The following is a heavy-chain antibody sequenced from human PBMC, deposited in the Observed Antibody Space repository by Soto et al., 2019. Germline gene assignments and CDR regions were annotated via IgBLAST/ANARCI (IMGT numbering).Heavy chain of an antibody. J-gene: IGHJ4*02. D-gene: IGHD3-22*01. CDR2: LYYGRSA. CDR1: GGSICSYY. V-gene: IGHV4-59*01. Sequence: HSETLSLSCTVCGGSICSYYWSWIRQPPGKGLESIGYLYYGRSANYNPSLKSRVTLSVDTSTNQCSLTLSSMTAADTAVYYCALRSMAVVPEYWGQGTLVTVSS. CDR3: ALRSMAVVPEY.